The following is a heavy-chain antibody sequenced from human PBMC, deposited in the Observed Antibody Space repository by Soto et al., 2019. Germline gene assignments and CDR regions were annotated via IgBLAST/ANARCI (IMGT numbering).Heavy chain of an antibody. V-gene: IGHV6-1*01. CDR2: TYYRSKWYN. J-gene: IGHJ5*02. D-gene: IGHD1-1*01. Sequence: SQTLSLTCAISGDSFSINSAAWNWIRQSPSRGLEWLGRTYYRSKWYNDYAVSVKSRITINPDTSKNQFSLQLNSVTPEDTAVYYCARDRYNWNDVTIDPWGQGTLVTVSS. CDR1: GDSFSINSAA. CDR3: ARDRYNWNDVTIDP.